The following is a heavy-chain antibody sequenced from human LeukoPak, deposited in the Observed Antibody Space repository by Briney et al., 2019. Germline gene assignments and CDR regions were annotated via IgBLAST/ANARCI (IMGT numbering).Heavy chain of an antibody. V-gene: IGHV3-30*03. CDR3: ARDQRWLQFWDY. Sequence: GGSLRLSCAASGFTFSSYSMNWVRQAPGKGLEWVAVISYDGSNKYYADSVKGRFTISRDNSKNTLYLQMNSLRAEDTAVYYCARDQRWLQFWDYWGQGTLVTVSS. CDR1: GFTFSSYS. D-gene: IGHD5-24*01. J-gene: IGHJ4*02. CDR2: ISYDGSNK.